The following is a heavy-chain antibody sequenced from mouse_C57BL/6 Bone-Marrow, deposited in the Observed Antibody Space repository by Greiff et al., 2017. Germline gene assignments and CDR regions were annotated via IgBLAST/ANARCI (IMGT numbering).Heavy chain of an antibody. CDR2: INSDGGST. CDR3: AGHGRYDYDGDWYFDV. Sequence: EVQLVESGGGLVQPGESLKLSCESTEYEFPSHDMSWVSKTPEKRLELVAAINSDGGSTYYPDTMERRFIISRDNTKKTLYLQMSSLRSEDTALYYCAGHGRYDYDGDWYFDVWGTGTTVTVSS. CDR1: EYEFPSHD. V-gene: IGHV5-2*01. D-gene: IGHD2-4*01. J-gene: IGHJ1*03.